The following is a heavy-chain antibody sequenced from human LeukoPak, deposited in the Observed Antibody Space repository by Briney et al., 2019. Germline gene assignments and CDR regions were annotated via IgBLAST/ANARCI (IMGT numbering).Heavy chain of an antibody. CDR3: ARDSYYGSGSYYRYTFDY. Sequence: PGGSLRLFCAASGFTVSSNYMGWGRQAAGEGLEWVSVIYSGGTTYYADSVKGLFNISIDNSKNTLYLQMNRLRAEDTAVNYCARDSYYGSGSYYRYTFDYWGQGTLVTVSS. D-gene: IGHD3-10*01. J-gene: IGHJ4*02. V-gene: IGHV3-53*01. CDR1: GFTVSSNY. CDR2: IYSGGTT.